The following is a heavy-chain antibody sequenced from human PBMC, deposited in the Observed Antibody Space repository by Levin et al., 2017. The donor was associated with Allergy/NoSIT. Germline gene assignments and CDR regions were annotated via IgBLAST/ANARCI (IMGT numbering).Heavy chain of an antibody. CDR3: ARSPASIAVAIPTVYYFDY. Sequence: ASVKVSCKASGYTFTSYYMHWVRQAPGQGLEWMGIINPSGGSTSYAQKFQGRVTMTRDTSTSTVYMELSSLRSEDTAVYYCARSPASIAVAIPTVYYFDYWGQGTLVTVSS. CDR1: GYTFTSYY. V-gene: IGHV1-46*01. D-gene: IGHD6-19*01. CDR2: INPSGGST. J-gene: IGHJ4*02.